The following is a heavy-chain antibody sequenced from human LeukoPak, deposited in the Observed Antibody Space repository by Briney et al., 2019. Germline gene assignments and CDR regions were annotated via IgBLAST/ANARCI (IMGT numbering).Heavy chain of an antibody. CDR1: GHTFTSYY. J-gene: IGHJ4*02. D-gene: IGHD3-22*01. Sequence: GSVKLSCKASGHTFTSYYIRWVRQAPGQGLEWMGSINLKSGGTNYEQKFQGRVTMTSDTSISTAYMELSSLTSDDIAVYYIYRLYYYDSGGYYFDSSGQGALVTASS. CDR3: YRLYYYDSGGYYFDS. V-gene: IGHV1-2*02. CDR2: INLKSGGT.